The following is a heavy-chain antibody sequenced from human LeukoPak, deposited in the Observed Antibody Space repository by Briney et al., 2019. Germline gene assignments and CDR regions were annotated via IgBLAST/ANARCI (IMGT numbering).Heavy chain of an antibody. D-gene: IGHD4-23*01. Sequence: GASVTVSFKASGYTFTDYYMHWVQQARGKGLECMGRVDPEDGETMYAEKFQGRVTISADTSTDTAHMELSSLRSEDTAVYYCATLRISGGKPGAFDIWGQGTMVTVSS. V-gene: IGHV1-69-2*01. J-gene: IGHJ3*02. CDR1: GYTFTDYY. CDR3: ATLRISGGKPGAFDI. CDR2: VDPEDGET.